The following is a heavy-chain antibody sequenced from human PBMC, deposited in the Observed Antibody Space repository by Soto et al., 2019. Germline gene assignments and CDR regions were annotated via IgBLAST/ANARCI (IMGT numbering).Heavy chain of an antibody. J-gene: IGHJ4*02. V-gene: IGHV4-4*07. D-gene: IGHD3-10*01. Sequence: PSETLSLTCGVSGGSINSYWWSWIRQHAGKGLXWIXRVXXSXTXXXNXXRKSRATMSVETSKNQFSLKLSSVTAAETAVYYCARDIGSYAYGEGYWGQGIQVTVSS. CDR1: GGSINSYW. CDR3: ARDIGSYAYGEGY. CDR2: VXXSXTX.